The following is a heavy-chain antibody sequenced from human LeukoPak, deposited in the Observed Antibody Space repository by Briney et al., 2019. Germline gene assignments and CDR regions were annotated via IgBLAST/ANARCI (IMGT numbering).Heavy chain of an antibody. Sequence: ASVKVSCKASGYTFTDYYMHWVRQAPGQGLEWVGWINPNSGGTNYAQKFQGRVTMTRDTSISTAYMDLNRLRSDDTAVYYCARVVAVTGTPVYYMDVWGKGTTVTVSS. CDR2: INPNSGGT. CDR1: GYTFTDYY. J-gene: IGHJ6*03. CDR3: ARVVAVTGTPVYYMDV. D-gene: IGHD6-19*01. V-gene: IGHV1-2*02.